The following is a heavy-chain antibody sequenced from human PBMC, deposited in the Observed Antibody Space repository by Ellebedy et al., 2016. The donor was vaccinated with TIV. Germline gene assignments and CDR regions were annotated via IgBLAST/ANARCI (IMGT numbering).Heavy chain of an antibody. CDR1: GFTFISYS. CDR2: ISTSSSSI. V-gene: IGHV3-48*02. D-gene: IGHD6-19*01. CDR3: ARGSGWYRLYFDY. J-gene: IGHJ4*02. Sequence: GESLKISCAASGFTFISYSMNWVRQAPGKGLEWVSYISTSSSSIYYADSVEGRITISRDNAKNSLYLQMNSLRDEDTAVYYCARGSGWYRLYFDYWGRGTLVTVAS.